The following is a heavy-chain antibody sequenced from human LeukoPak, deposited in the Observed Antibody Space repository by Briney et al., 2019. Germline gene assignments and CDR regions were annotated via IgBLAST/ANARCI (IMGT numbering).Heavy chain of an antibody. CDR3: ARNYYDSSGYQESTFNY. J-gene: IGHJ4*02. V-gene: IGHV3-33*01. CDR1: GFTFSNYG. CDR2: IWYDGGYK. D-gene: IGHD3-22*01. Sequence: GPSLRLSCAASGFTFSNYGMHWVRQAPGKGLEWVAGIWYDGGYKYYADSVKGRFTISRDNSKNTLFLQMDSLRAEDTAVYYCARNYYDSSGYQESTFNYGGQGTLVTVSS.